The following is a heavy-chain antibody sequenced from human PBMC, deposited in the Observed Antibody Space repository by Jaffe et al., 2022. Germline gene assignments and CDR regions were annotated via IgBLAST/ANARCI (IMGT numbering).Heavy chain of an antibody. CDR3: AKDKGGGTSGWHYFDY. D-gene: IGHD6-19*01. CDR1: RFTFDDYA. Sequence: EVQLVDSGGGLVQPGGSLRLSCAASRFTFDDYAMHWVRQAPGKGLEWVSGVSWNSGTIGYADSVKGRFTISRDNAKNSLYLQMTSLRAEDTALYYCAKDKGGGTSGWHYFDYWGQGTPVTVSS. V-gene: IGHV3-9*01. J-gene: IGHJ4*02. CDR2: VSWNSGTI.